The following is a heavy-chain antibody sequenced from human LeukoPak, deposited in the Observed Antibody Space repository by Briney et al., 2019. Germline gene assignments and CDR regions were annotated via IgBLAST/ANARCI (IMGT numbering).Heavy chain of an antibody. CDR1: GCSISSGNYY. V-gene: IGHV4-61*02. D-gene: IGHD1-26*01. Sequence: QVQLQESGPGLVKPSQTLSLTCTVSGCSISSGNYYWSWIRQPAGKGLEWIGRSHASGSTNYNPSLKSRVTISVDTTKNQFSLKLSSVTAADTAVYYCAGSYRLDYWGQGTLVTVSS. CDR3: AGSYRLDY. CDR2: SHASGST. J-gene: IGHJ4*02.